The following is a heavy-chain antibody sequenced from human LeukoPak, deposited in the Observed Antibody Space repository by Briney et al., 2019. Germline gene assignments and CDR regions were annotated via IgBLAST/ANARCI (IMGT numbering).Heavy chain of an antibody. D-gene: IGHD3-10*01. CDR2: IYTSGST. V-gene: IGHV4-61*02. CDR1: GGSISSGSYY. CDR3: ARNSLSGSYYSPFDY. Sequence: SETLSLTCTVSGGSISSGSYYWAWIRQPAGKGLEWIGRIYTSGSTNYNPSLKSRVTISVDTSKNQFSLKLSSVTAADTAVYYCARNSLSGSYYSPFDYWGQGTLVTVSS. J-gene: IGHJ4*02.